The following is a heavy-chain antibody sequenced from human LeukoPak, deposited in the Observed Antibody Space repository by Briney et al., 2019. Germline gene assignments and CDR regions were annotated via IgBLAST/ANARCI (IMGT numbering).Heavy chain of an antibody. CDR3: TTAAVY. D-gene: IGHD6-13*01. CDR2: IKSKSDGETT. Sequence: GGSLRLSCGASGFTFSSCAMSWVRQAPGKGLEWVGRIKSKSDGETTDYAAPVKGRFTISRDDSKHTLHLQMNSLKTEDTAVYYCTTAAVYWGQGTLVTVSS. J-gene: IGHJ4*02. V-gene: IGHV3-15*01. CDR1: GFTFSSCA.